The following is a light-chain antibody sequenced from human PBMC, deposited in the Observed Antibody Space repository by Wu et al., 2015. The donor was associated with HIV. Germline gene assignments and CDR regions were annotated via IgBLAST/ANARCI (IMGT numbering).Light chain of an antibody. CDR3: QQYNSYSGT. CDR2: KAS. V-gene: IGKV1-5*03. Sequence: DIQMTQSPFTLSASVGDRVTITCRASQSISSWLAWYQQKPGKAPKPLIYKASILQSGVPSRFSGSGSGTEFTLAISSLQPDDFATYYCQQYNSYSGTFGQGTKVDIK. CDR1: QSISSW. J-gene: IGKJ1*01.